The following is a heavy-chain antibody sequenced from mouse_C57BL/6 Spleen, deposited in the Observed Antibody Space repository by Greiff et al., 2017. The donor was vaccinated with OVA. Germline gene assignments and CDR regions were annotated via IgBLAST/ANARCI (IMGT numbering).Heavy chain of an antibody. CDR1: GFTFSDYY. Sequence: EVKVVESEGGLVQPGSSMKLSCTASGFTFSDYYMAWVRQVPEKGLEWVANINYDGSSTYYLDSLKSRFIISRDNAKNILYLQMSSLKSEDTATYYCAREGVGRRYFDVWGTGTTVTVSS. D-gene: IGHD4-1*01. CDR3: AREGVGRRYFDV. J-gene: IGHJ1*03. V-gene: IGHV5-16*01. CDR2: INYDGSST.